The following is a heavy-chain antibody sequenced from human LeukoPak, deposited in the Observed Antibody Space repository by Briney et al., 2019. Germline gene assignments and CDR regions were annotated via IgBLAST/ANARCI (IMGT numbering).Heavy chain of an antibody. V-gene: IGHV3-48*03. J-gene: IGHJ4*02. D-gene: IGHD5-18*01. CDR1: WFTFSKYE. CDR3: ARGGYSYGYTYFDY. Sequence: GGSLRLSCAASWFTFSKYEMKLVRQAPGQGLGGVSYISSRGITLYSADSVKGRFTISRDNAKNSLYLQMNSLRAEDTAVYYCARGGYSYGYTYFDYWGQGTLVTVSS. CDR2: ISSRGITL.